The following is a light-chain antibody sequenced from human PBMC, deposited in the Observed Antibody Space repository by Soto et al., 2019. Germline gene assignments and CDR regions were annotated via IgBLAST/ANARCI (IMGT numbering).Light chain of an antibody. CDR2: GTS. Sequence: EIVLTQSPGTLSLSPGERATLSCRASQSVSSSYLAWYQHKPGQAPRLLISGTSSRATGIPDRFSGSGAGTDFTLTISRLEPEDFAVYYCQQYGTTQWTFGQGTKVDIK. CDR1: QSVSSSY. V-gene: IGKV3-20*01. CDR3: QQYGTTQWT. J-gene: IGKJ1*01.